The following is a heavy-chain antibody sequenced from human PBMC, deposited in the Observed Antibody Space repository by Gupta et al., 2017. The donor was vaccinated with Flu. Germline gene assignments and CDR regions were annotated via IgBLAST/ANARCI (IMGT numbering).Heavy chain of an antibody. CDR2: ISDSGNTK. D-gene: IGHD1-26*01. J-gene: IGHJ4*02. CDR3: AKKGPVGSRHIDY. Sequence: DVELLQFGGDLVQPRMSMTISCLPSGFTFSNYAMRWVRQAPGKGLECVYSISDSGNTKYYAGSLDGRFTVSRDNSRNILYLTMDRLRIDDTAVYYCAKKGPVGSRHIDYWGQGTLVTVSS. V-gene: IGHV3-23*01. CDR1: GFTFSNYA.